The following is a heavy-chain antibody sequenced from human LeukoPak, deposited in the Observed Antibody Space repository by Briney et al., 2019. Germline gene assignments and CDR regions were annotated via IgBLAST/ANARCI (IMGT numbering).Heavy chain of an antibody. J-gene: IGHJ4*02. V-gene: IGHV3-7*01. CDR3: VPGGLAVSGIDY. D-gene: IGHD6-19*01. CDR1: GFTFNNYW. CDR2: ITPDGSDR. Sequence: GGSLRLSCAVSGFTFNNYWMSWVRQAPGKGLEWVANITPDGSDRYYVDSLRGRVTISRDNTKSSLYLQLNSLRAEDTAVYYCVPGGLAVSGIDYWGQGALVTVSS.